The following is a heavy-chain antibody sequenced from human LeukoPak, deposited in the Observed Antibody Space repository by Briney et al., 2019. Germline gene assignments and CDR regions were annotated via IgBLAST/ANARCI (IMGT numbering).Heavy chain of an antibody. D-gene: IGHD6-6*01. CDR3: ARQSSIAARGSDWFDP. CDR1: GYTFTSYA. Sequence: ASVKVSCKASGYTFTSYAMNWVRQAPGQGLEWMGWINTNTGNPTYAQGFTGRFVFSLDTSVSTAYLQISSLKAEDTAVYYCARQSSIAARGSDWFDPWGQGTLVTVSS. CDR2: INTNTGNP. J-gene: IGHJ5*02. V-gene: IGHV7-4-1*02.